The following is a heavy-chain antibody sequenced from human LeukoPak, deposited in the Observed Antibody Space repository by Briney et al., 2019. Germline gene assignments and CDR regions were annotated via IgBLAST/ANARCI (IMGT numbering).Heavy chain of an antibody. CDR2: ISGSGGST. CDR1: GITLSNYG. Sequence: GGSLRLSCAVSGITLSNYGMSWVRQAPGKELEWVAGISGSGGSTNYADSVKGRFTISRDNRKNTLYLQMNSLRVEDTAVYFCAKRGVVIRVILVGFHKEAYYFDSWGQGALVTVSS. D-gene: IGHD3-22*01. J-gene: IGHJ4*02. V-gene: IGHV3-23*01. CDR3: AKRGVVIRVILVGFHKEAYYFDS.